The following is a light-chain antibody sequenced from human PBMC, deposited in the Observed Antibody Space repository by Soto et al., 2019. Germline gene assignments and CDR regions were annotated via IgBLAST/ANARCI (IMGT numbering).Light chain of an antibody. V-gene: IGKV1-27*01. CDR3: QKYDGAPHT. J-gene: IGKJ3*01. CDR1: QGISNS. Sequence: DIQMTQSPSSVSASVGDRVTITCRASQGISNSLAWYQQKPGKVPKLLIYAASTLQSGVPSRFSGSRSGTDFTLTISSLQPEDVATDYCQKYDGAPHTFGPGTKVDIK. CDR2: AAS.